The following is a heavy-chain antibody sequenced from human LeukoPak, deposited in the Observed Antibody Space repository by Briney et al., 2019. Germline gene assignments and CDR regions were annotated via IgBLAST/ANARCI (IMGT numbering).Heavy chain of an antibody. Sequence: GGSLRLSCSASGFTFSSYAMHWVRQAPGKGLEWVAVISYDGSNKYYAASVKGRLHISRDNSKNTLYLQMNSLRAEDTAVYYCARGREMYCSGGSCSPFSSYYYYYGLDVWGQGTTVTVSS. CDR2: ISYDGSNK. CDR1: GFTFSSYA. CDR3: ARGREMYCSGGSCSPFSSYYYYYGLDV. D-gene: IGHD2-15*01. J-gene: IGHJ6*02. V-gene: IGHV3-30-3*01.